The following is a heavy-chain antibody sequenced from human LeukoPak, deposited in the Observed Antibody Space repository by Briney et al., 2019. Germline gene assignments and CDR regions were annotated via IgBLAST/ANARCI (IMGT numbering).Heavy chain of an antibody. J-gene: IGHJ4*02. D-gene: IGHD6-13*01. V-gene: IGHV5-51*01. CDR3: ARVIGSSWSKYYFDY. Sequence: KYGESLKISCKGSGYSFTSYWIGWVRQLPGKGLEWMGIVFPGDSDTRYSPSFQGQVTISADKSINTAFLQWSSLRASDTAIYYCARVIGSSWSKYYFDYWGQGTLVTVSS. CDR2: VFPGDSDT. CDR1: GYSFTSYW.